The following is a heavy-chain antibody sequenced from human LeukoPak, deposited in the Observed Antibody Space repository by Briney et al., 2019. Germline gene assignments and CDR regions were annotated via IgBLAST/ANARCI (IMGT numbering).Heavy chain of an antibody. Sequence: SETLSLTCAVYGGSFSGYYWTWIRQPPGKGLEWIGEINHSGSTKCNPSLKSRVTISVDTSKNQFSLKLSSVTAADTAVYYCARATVTANWFDSWGPGTLVTVSS. CDR1: GGSFSGYY. J-gene: IGHJ5*01. CDR3: ARATVTANWFDS. CDR2: INHSGST. D-gene: IGHD4-17*01. V-gene: IGHV4-34*01.